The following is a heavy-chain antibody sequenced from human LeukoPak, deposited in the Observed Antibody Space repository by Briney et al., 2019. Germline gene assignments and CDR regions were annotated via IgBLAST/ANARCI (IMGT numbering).Heavy chain of an antibody. J-gene: IGHJ6*02. V-gene: IGHV1-69*13. CDR2: IIPIFGTA. D-gene: IGHD3-3*01. CDR3: ARLRFLEWPPPMYYYYGMDV. Sequence: ASVKVSCKASGGTFSSYAISWVRQAPGQGLEWMGGIIPIFGTANYAQKFQGRVTITADESTSTAYMELSSLRSEDTAVYYCARLRFLEWPPPMYYYYGMDVWGQGTTVTVSS. CDR1: GGTFSSYA.